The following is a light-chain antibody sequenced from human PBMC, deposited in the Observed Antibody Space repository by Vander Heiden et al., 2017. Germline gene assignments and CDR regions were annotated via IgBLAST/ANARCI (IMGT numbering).Light chain of an antibody. Sequence: DIQMTPSPSTLSASVGDRVTITCRASQTISNWLAWYQQKPGKAPKLLIYRASSLEDGGPSRFSGSGSGTEFTLTINSLQPDDFATYVCHQYDSVPLTFGGGTKVEIK. CDR2: RAS. J-gene: IGKJ4*01. CDR3: HQYDSVPLT. CDR1: QTISNW. V-gene: IGKV1-5*03.